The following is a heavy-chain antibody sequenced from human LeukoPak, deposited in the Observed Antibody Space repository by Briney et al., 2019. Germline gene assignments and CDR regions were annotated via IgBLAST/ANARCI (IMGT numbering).Heavy chain of an antibody. CDR2: INSSSSYI. J-gene: IGHJ4*02. CDR1: GFTFSSYG. D-gene: IGHD2-15*01. V-gene: IGHV3-21*04. CDR3: AKAGAVVVVAAKYFDY. Sequence: GGSLRLSCAASGFTFSSYGMNWVRQAPGKGLEWVSSINSSSSYIYYADSVKGRFTISRDNSKNTLYLQMNSLRAEDTAVYYCAKAGAVVVVAAKYFDYWGQGTLVTVSS.